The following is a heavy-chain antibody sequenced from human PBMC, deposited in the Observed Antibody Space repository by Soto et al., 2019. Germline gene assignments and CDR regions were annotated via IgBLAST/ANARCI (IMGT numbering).Heavy chain of an antibody. V-gene: IGHV1-69*01. Sequence: QVQLVQSGAEVKKPGSSGKVSCKASGGTFNNNAINWVRQAPGQGLEWMGGIIPIFGTSNYAQKFHGRVTITTDESTRTAFMELSGLRSEDTAVYYGVRGKMREMATIMRDKCLDPWGQGNLVTDSS. CDR2: IIPIFGTS. J-gene: IGHJ5*02. D-gene: IGHD5-12*01. CDR3: VRGKMREMATIMRDKCLDP. CDR1: GGTFNNNA.